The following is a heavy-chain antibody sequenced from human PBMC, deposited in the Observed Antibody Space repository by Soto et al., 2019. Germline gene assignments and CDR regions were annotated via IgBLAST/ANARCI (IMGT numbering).Heavy chain of an antibody. V-gene: IGHV1-3*01. CDR1: GNTFPIYA. D-gene: IGHD5-12*01. CDR3: ARDDSGYSSSWY. Sequence: ASLKVSCKTSGNTFPIYALHWVRQAPGQRPEWMGWINGGNGNTKYSEHFQGRVTFTGDTSAGTAYMELSSLTSEDTAVYYCARDDSGYSSSWY. CDR2: INGGNGNT. J-gene: IGHJ2*01.